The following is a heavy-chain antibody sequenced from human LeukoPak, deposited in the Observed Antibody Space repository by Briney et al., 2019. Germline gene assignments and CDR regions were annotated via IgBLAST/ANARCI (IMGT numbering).Heavy chain of an antibody. CDR2: IYWDDDK. CDR3: AHSIGGYGLFDY. V-gene: IGHV2-5*02. J-gene: IGHJ4*02. Sequence: SGPTLVNPTQTLTLTCTFSGFSISTSGVGVGWIRQPPGKALEWLALIYWDDDKRYSPSLKSRLTIAKDTSKNQVVLTMTNVDPVDTATYYCAHSIGGYGLFDYWGPGTLVTVSS. D-gene: IGHD5-12*01. CDR1: GFSISTSGVG.